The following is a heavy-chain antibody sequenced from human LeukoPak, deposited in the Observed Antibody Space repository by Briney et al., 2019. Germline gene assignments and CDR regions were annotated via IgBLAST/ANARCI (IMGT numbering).Heavy chain of an antibody. J-gene: IGHJ6*03. D-gene: IGHD5-24*01. CDR1: GGSISSYY. Sequence: ASETLSLTCTVSGGSISSYYWSWIRQPPGKGLEWIGYIYYSGSTNYNPSLKSRVTISVDTSKNQFSLNLSSVTAADTAVYYCARGKMEANYYYYYMDVWGKGTTVTVSS. V-gene: IGHV4-59*12. CDR3: ARGKMEANYYYYYMDV. CDR2: IYYSGST.